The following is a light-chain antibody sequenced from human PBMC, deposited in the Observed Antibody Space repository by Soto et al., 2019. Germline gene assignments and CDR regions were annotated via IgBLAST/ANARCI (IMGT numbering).Light chain of an antibody. Sequence: QSALTRPASVSGSPGQSITISCTGTSSDVGAYKYVSWYQQHPGKAPKVMIYEVSNRPSGVSNRFSGSKSGNTASLTISGLQAEDAADYFCSSYSSTSTLFVFGPGTKVTL. CDR2: EVS. V-gene: IGLV2-14*01. CDR3: SSYSSTSTLFV. CDR1: SSDVGAYKY. J-gene: IGLJ1*01.